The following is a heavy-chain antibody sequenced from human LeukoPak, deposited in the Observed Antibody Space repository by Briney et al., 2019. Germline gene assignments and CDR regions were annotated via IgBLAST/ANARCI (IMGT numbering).Heavy chain of an antibody. J-gene: IGHJ5*02. Sequence: SETLSLTCTVSGGPISSYYWSWIRQPPGKGLEWIGYIYYSGSTNYNPSLKSRVTISVDTSKNQFSLKLSSVTAADTAVYYCARVDQASRFDPWGQGTLVTVSS. CDR3: ARVDQASRFDP. V-gene: IGHV4-59*01. CDR1: GGPISSYY. CDR2: IYYSGST.